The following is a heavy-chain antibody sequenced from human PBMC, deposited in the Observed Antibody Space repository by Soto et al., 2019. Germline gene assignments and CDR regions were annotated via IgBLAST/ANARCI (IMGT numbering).Heavy chain of an antibody. V-gene: IGHV4-59*08. Sequence: QVQLQESGPGLVKPSETLSLTCTVSGGSINPYYWGWIRQPPGKGLVWIGNIYYSGTTNYHPSLKSRVTISLDTSKNQFSLKLSSVTAADTAVYYCARLGGYYQAFDSWGQGTLVTVSS. J-gene: IGHJ4*02. CDR1: GGSINPYY. CDR3: ARLGGYYQAFDS. D-gene: IGHD3-22*01. CDR2: IYYSGTT.